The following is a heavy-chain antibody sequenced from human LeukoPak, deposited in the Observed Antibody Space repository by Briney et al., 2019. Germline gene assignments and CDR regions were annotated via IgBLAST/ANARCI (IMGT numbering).Heavy chain of an antibody. CDR3: ARGPPVVVTARIDY. D-gene: IGHD2-21*02. V-gene: IGHV3-11*06. Sequence: GGSLRLSCAASGFTFSDYYMSWIRQAPGKGLEWVSYISSSSSYTNYADSVKGRFTISRDNAKNSLYLQMNSLRAEDTAVYYCARGPPVVVTARIDYWGQGTLVTVSS. J-gene: IGHJ4*02. CDR2: ISSSSSYT. CDR1: GFTFSDYY.